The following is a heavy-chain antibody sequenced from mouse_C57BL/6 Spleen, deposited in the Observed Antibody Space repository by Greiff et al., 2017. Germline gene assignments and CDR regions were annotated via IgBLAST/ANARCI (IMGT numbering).Heavy chain of an antibody. D-gene: IGHD1-1*02. V-gene: IGHV5-4*03. J-gene: IGHJ2*01. CDR1: GFTFSSYA. Sequence: EVKVEESGGGLVKPGGSLKLSCAASGFTFSSYAMSWVRQTPAKRLEWVATISDGGSYTYYPDNVKGRFTISRDNAKNNLYLQMSHLKSEDTSMYYCASGGLWDDWGQGTTLTVSS. CDR2: ISDGGSYT. CDR3: ASGGLWDD.